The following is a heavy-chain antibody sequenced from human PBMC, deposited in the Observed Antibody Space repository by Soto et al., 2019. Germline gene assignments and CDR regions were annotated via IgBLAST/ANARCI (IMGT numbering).Heavy chain of an antibody. CDR1: GFSLSTSGVG. V-gene: IGHV2-5*02. D-gene: IGHD3-9*01. CDR2: IYWDDSK. Sequence: QITLKESGPTLVRPTQTLTLTCAFSGFSLSTSGVGVGWIRQPPGKALEWLAVIYWDDSKHYSPSLRSRLTINKDTSKNQVALTMTNMDPMDTGTYYCAHKGPEDWPLDYWGQGTLVTVSS. CDR3: AHKGPEDWPLDY. J-gene: IGHJ4*02.